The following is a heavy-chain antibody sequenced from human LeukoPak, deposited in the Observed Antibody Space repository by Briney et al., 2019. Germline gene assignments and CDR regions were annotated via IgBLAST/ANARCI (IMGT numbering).Heavy chain of an antibody. D-gene: IGHD3-3*01. CDR1: GGSISSGDYY. J-gene: IGHJ6*03. CDR2: IYYSGST. CDR3: ARSNYDFWSGYYYYMDV. V-gene: IGHV4-30-4*08. Sequence: SQTLSLTCTVSGGSISSGDYYWSWIRQPPGKGLEWLGYIYYSGSTYYNPSLKSRVTISVDTSKNQFSLKLSSVTAADTAVYYCARSNYDFWSGYYYYMDVWGKGTTVTVSS.